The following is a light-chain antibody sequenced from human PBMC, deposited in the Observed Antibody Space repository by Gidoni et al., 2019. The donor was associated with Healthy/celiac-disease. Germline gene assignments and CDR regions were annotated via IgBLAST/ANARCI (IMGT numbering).Light chain of an antibody. CDR3: GTWDSSLSAVV. Sequence: QSVLTQPPSVSAAPAQKVTISCSGSSSNIGTTYVSWYQQLPGTAPKLLIYDNNKRPSGIPDRFSGSKSGTSATLGITGLQTGDEADYYCGTWDSSLSAVVFGGGTKLTVL. CDR2: DNN. J-gene: IGLJ2*01. V-gene: IGLV1-51*01. CDR1: SSNIGTTY.